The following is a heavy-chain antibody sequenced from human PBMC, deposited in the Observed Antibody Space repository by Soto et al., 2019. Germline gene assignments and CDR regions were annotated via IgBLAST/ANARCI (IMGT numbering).Heavy chain of an antibody. D-gene: IGHD6-13*01. J-gene: IGHJ5*01. CDR2: IIPILGIA. V-gene: IGHV1-69*02. CDR1: GGTFGSYT. CDR3: ARWAAIAAANNWFDS. Sequence: QVQLVQSGAEVKKPGSSVKVSCKASGGTFGSYTISWVRQAPGQGLEWMGRIIPILGIANYAQKFQGRVTITADKSTDTAYMQLSSLRSEDTAVYYCARWAAIAAANNWFDSWGQGTLVTVSS.